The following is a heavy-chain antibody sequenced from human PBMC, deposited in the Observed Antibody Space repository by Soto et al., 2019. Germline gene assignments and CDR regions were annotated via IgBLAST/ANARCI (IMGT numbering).Heavy chain of an antibody. D-gene: IGHD1-26*01. CDR2: TYYRSKWYY. V-gene: IGHV6-1*01. CDR3: ARGEQYSWRIFGY. J-gene: IGHJ4*01. Sequence: PSQTLSLTCAITGDSVSSNSAGWSWVRQSPSRGLEWLGRTYYRSKWYYEYAVSVRGRITINPDTSKNQYSLQLNSVTPEDTAVYFCARGEQYSWRIFGYWGQGTLVTVPS. CDR1: GDSVSSNSAG.